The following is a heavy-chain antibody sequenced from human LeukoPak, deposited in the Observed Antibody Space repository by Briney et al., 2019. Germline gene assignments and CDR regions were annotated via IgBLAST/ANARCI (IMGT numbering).Heavy chain of an antibody. CDR3: AKDPGGLLGTYDY. Sequence: GGSLRLSCAASGFTFSSYCMHWVRQAPGKGLEWVAVISYDGSNKYYADSVKGRFTISRDNSKNTLYLQMNSLRAEDTAVYYCAKDPGGLLGTYDYWGQGTLVTVSS. J-gene: IGHJ4*02. CDR2: ISYDGSNK. V-gene: IGHV3-30*18. CDR1: GFTFSSYC. D-gene: IGHD1-26*01.